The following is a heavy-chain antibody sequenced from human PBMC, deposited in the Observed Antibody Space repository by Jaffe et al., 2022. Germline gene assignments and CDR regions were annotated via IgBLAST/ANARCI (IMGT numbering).Heavy chain of an antibody. CDR2: ISDSGGTT. D-gene: IGHD2-15*01. CDR1: GFTFRSYA. J-gene: IGHJ4*02. CDR3: AKSASGYCGAGTCSLDY. V-gene: IGHV3-23*01. Sequence: EVQLLESGGGWVQPGGSLRLSCAASGFTFRSYAMSWVRQAPGKGLEWVSTISDSGGTTYIADSVKGRFTISRDNSKNSQYLQMDSLRAEDTALYFCAKSASGYCGAGTCSLDYWGQGTLVTVSS.